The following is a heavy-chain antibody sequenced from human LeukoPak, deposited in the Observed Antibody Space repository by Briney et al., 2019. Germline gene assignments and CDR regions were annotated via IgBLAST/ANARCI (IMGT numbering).Heavy chain of an antibody. J-gene: IGHJ5*02. CDR3: ASQGAFEYSSSSRFDP. D-gene: IGHD6-6*01. Sequence: ASVKVSCKASGYTFTSYYMHWVRQAPGQGLEWMGIINPSGGSTSYAQKFQGRVTMTRDMSTSTVYMELSSLRSEDTAVCYCASQGAFEYSSSSRFDPRGQGTLDTVSS. CDR1: GYTFTSYY. V-gene: IGHV1-46*01. CDR2: INPSGGST.